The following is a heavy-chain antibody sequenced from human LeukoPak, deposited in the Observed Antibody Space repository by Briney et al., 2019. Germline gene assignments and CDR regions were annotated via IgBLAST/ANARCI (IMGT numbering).Heavy chain of an antibody. V-gene: IGHV4-61*05. CDR2: IYYSGST. J-gene: IGHJ3*02. CDR1: GGSISSSSYY. Sequence: PSETLSLTCTVSGGSISSSSYYWGWIRQPPGKGLEWIGYIYYSGSTNYNPSLKSRVTISVDTSKNQFSLKLSSVTAADTAVYYCARGRNYYDSSGYYYGGRHAFDIWGQGTMVTVSS. CDR3: ARGRNYYDSSGYYYGGRHAFDI. D-gene: IGHD3-22*01.